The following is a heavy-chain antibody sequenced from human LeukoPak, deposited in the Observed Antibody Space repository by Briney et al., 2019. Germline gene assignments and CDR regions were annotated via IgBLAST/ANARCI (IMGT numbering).Heavy chain of an antibody. CDR3: TRDITLSMGATISAFDI. Sequence: PGGSLRLSCAASGFTFSSYAMSWVRQAPGKGLEWVSFISISSSYIYYADSVKGRFTISGDNAKNSLYLQMNSLRDADTAVYYCTRDITLSMGATISAFDIWGQGTMVTVSS. CDR1: GFTFSSYA. CDR2: ISISSSYI. J-gene: IGHJ3*02. D-gene: IGHD1-26*01. V-gene: IGHV3-21*01.